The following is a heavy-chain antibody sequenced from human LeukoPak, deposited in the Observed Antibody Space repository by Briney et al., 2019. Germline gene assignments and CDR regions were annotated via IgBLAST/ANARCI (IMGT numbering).Heavy chain of an antibody. J-gene: IGHJ4*02. Sequence: SETLSLTCTVSGYSISSGYYWGWIRQPPGKGLEWIGSIYHSGSTYYNPSLKSRVTISVDTSKNQFSLKLSSVTAADTAVYYCARDLSLTGDIYWGQGTLVTVSS. CDR1: GYSISSGYY. CDR3: ARDLSLTGDIY. D-gene: IGHD7-27*01. V-gene: IGHV4-38-2*02. CDR2: IYHSGST.